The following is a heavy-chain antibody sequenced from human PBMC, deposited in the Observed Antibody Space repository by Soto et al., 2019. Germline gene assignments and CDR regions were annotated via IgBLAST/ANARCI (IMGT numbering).Heavy chain of an antibody. CDR2: IIPIFGTA. J-gene: IGHJ6*02. CDR3: ARDHGDSSGYYSNYYGMDV. D-gene: IGHD3-22*01. Sequence: ASVKVSCKASGGTFSSYAISWVRQAPGQGLEWMGGIIPIFGTANYAQKFQGRVTITADESTSTAYMELSSLRSEDTAVYYCARDHGDSSGYYSNYYGMDVWGQGTTVTVSS. CDR1: GGTFSSYA. V-gene: IGHV1-69*13.